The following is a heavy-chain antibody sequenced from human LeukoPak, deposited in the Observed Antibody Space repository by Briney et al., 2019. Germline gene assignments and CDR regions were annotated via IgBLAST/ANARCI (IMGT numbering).Heavy chain of an antibody. V-gene: IGHV3-48*01. Sequence: PGGSLRLSCAASGFTFSSYSMNWVRQAPGKGLEWVSYISSSSSTMYYADSVKGRFTISRDNAKNSLYLQMNSLRAEDTAVYYCARDWSYRVDYWGQGTLVTVSS. D-gene: IGHD1-1*01. CDR3: ARDWSYRVDY. CDR2: ISSSSSTM. CDR1: GFTFSSYS. J-gene: IGHJ4*02.